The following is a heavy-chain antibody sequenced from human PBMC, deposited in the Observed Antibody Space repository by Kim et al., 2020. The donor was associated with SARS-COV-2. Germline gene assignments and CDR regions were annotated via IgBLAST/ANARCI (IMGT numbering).Heavy chain of an antibody. J-gene: IGHJ4*02. D-gene: IGHD5-12*01. Sequence: YSGSTYYNPSLKSRVTISVDTSKNRFSLKLSSVTAADTAVYYCSSGYDYSYWGQGTLVTVSS. CDR2: YSGST. CDR3: SSGYDYSY. V-gene: IGHV4-39*01.